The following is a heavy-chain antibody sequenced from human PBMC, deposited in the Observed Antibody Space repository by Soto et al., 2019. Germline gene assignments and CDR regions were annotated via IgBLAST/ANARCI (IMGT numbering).Heavy chain of an antibody. J-gene: IGHJ6*02. CDR2: IVVGSGNT. Sequence: GASVKVSCKASGFTFTSSAVQWVRQARGQRLEWIGWIVVGSGNTNYAQKFQERVTITRDMSTSTAYMELSSLRSEDTAVYYCAADHSGWYYYYYGMGIWGQGTTVTVSS. D-gene: IGHD6-19*01. V-gene: IGHV1-58*01. CDR3: AADHSGWYYYYYGMGI. CDR1: GFTFTSSA.